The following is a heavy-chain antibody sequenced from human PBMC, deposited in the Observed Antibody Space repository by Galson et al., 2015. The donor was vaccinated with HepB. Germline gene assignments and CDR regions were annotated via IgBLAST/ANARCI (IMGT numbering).Heavy chain of an antibody. Sequence: SLRLSCAASGFTFSSYAMSWVRQAPGKGLEWVSAISGSGGSTYYADSVKGRFTISRDNSKNTLYLQMNSLRAEDTAVYYCANLNWNDEDAFDIWGQGTMVTVSS. CDR1: GFTFSSYA. CDR3: ANLNWNDEDAFDI. CDR2: ISGSGGST. J-gene: IGHJ3*02. V-gene: IGHV3-23*01. D-gene: IGHD1-20*01.